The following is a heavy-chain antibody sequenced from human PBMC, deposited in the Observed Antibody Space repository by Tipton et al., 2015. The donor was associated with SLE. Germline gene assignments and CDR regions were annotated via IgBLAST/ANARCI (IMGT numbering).Heavy chain of an antibody. CDR2: IYYSGST. D-gene: IGHD6-19*01. CDR3: AKGSGWYCDY. CDR1: GGSISSYY. V-gene: IGHV4-59*01. Sequence: LRLSCTVSGGSISSYYWSWIRQPPGKGLEWIGYIYYSGSTDYNPSLKSRVTISVDTSKNQFSLKLNSVTAADTAVYYCAKGSGWYCDYWGQGTLVTVSS. J-gene: IGHJ4*02.